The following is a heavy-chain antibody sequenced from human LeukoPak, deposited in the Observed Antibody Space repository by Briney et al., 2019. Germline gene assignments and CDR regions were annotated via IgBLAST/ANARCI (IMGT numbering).Heavy chain of an antibody. V-gene: IGHV5-51*01. CDR1: GYSFSNYW. CDR2: IYPGDSDT. Sequence: GESLKISCKGSGYSFSNYWIGWVRQMPGKGLEWMGIIYPGDSDTRYSPSFQGQVTISADKSISTAYVQWSSLKASDTAIYYCARLTGSGWSNDAFDIWAQGTMVTVSS. J-gene: IGHJ3*02. D-gene: IGHD6-19*01. CDR3: ARLTGSGWSNDAFDI.